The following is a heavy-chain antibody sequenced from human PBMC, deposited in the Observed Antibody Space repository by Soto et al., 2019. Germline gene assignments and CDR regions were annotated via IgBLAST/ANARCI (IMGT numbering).Heavy chain of an antibody. CDR1: GGSFSGYY. J-gene: IGHJ5*02. V-gene: IGHV4-34*01. Sequence: QVQLQQWGAGLLKPSETLSLTCAVYGGSFSGYYWSWIRQPPGKGLEWIGEINHSGSTNYNPSLKSRVTISVDTSKNHSSLKQRSLTAADTAVYYCARGRIVVVVAALNWFDPWGQGTLVTVSS. D-gene: IGHD2-15*01. CDR2: INHSGST. CDR3: ARGRIVVVVAALNWFDP.